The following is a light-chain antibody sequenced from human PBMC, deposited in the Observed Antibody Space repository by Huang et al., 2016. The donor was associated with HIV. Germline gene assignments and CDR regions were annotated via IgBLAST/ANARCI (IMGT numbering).Light chain of an antibody. CDR2: TAA. CDR3: QQANSFPRT. V-gene: IGKV1-12*01. Sequence: DIQMTQSPSSVSASVGDRVTITCRVCQGISSWLACYQQKPGKAPNLLIYTAASLQSGVPSRFSGSGSGTDFTLTIRGLQPEDFATYYCQQANSFPRTFGQGTKVEIK. CDR1: QGISSW. J-gene: IGKJ1*01.